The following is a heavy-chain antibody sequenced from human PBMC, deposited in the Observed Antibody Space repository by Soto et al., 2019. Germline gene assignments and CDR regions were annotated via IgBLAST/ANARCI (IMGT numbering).Heavy chain of an antibody. Sequence: QVQLVQSGAVVKKPGSSVKVSCKASGGTFSSYTISLVRQAPGQGLEWMGRIIPILGIANYAQKFQGRVAITADKSTSTAYMELSSLRSEDTAVYYCARDHSDTAMFDYWGQGTLVTVSS. CDR1: GGTFSSYT. V-gene: IGHV1-69*08. J-gene: IGHJ4*02. CDR2: IIPILGIA. CDR3: ARDHSDTAMFDY. D-gene: IGHD5-18*01.